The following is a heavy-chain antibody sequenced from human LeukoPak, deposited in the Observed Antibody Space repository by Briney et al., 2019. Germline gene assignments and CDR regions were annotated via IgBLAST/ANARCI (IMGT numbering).Heavy chain of an antibody. CDR2: IVVGSGNT. J-gene: IGHJ3*02. Sequence: RASVKVSCKASGFTFTSSAVQWVRQARGQRLEWIGWIVVGSGNTNYAQKFQERVTITRDISTSTAYMELSSLRSEDTAVYYCAAWGYDSSGYSGYAFDIWGQGTMVTVSS. CDR1: GFTFTSSA. CDR3: AAWGYDSSGYSGYAFDI. D-gene: IGHD3-22*01. V-gene: IGHV1-58*01.